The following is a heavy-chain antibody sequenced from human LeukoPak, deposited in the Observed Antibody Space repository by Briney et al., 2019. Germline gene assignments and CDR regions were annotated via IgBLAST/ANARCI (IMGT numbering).Heavy chain of an antibody. V-gene: IGHV4-39*01. CDR3: ARLRIDGDYGANIESSFDY. CDR1: GGSISSGSYY. J-gene: IGHJ4*02. D-gene: IGHD4-23*01. CDR2: IYYSGST. Sequence: PSETLSLTCTVSGGSISSGSYYWGWIRQPPGKGLEWIGSIYYSGSTYYNPSLKSRVTISVDTSKNQFSLKLSSVTAADTAVYYCARLRIDGDYGANIESSFDYWGQGTLVTVSS.